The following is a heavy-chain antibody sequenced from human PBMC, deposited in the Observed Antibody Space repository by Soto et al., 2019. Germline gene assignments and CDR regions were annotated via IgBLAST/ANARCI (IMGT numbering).Heavy chain of an antibody. D-gene: IGHD3-10*01. V-gene: IGHV1-24*01. J-gene: IGHJ4*02. CDR1: GYTLTELS. Sequence: GASVKVSCKVSGYTLTELSMHWVRQAPGKGLEWMGGFDPEDGETIYAQKFQGRVTMTEDTSTDTAYMELSSLRSEDTAVYYCATDNLLVRITMVRGVIVGPWPTLDYWGQGTLVTVSS. CDR2: FDPEDGET. CDR3: ATDNLLVRITMVRGVIVGPWPTLDY.